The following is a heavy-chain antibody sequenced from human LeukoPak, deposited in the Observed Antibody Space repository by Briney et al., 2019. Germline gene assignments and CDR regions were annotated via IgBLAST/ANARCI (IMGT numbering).Heavy chain of an antibody. CDR3: AREAADHCSSTSCYRANAFDI. D-gene: IGHD2-2*02. Sequence: SETLSLTCTVSGGSVSSGSYYWSWIRQPPGKGLEWIGYIYYSATSNYIPSLNSRFPISVGPSKNQFSLKLSSVTAAATAVYYCAREAADHCSSTSCYRANAFDIWGQGTVVTVSS. CDR1: GGSVSSGSYY. J-gene: IGHJ3*02. CDR2: IYYSATS. V-gene: IGHV4-61*01.